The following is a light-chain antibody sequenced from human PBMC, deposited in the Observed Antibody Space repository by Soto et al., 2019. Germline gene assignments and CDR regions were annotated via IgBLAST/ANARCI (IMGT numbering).Light chain of an antibody. CDR2: EVN. J-gene: IGLJ3*02. CDR3: TSYTSSSTPWV. V-gene: IGLV2-14*01. Sequence: QSALTQPASGSGSPGQSITISCTGTSRDVVAYDYVSWFQQHPGKAPKLMIYEVNNPPTGISNRFSGSKSGNTTSLTISGLQAEDEADYHCTSYTSSSTPWVFGGGTKLTVL. CDR1: SRDVVAYDY.